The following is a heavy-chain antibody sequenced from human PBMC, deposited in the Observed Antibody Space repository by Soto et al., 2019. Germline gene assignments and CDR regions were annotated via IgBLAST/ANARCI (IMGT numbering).Heavy chain of an antibody. J-gene: IGHJ4*02. CDR1: GFTFSSYA. CDR2: ISGGGGST. D-gene: IGHD1-26*01. CDR3: AAHTRGYFDY. Sequence: GGSLRLSCAASGFTFSSYAMGWVRQAPGKGLEWVSAISGGGGSTYYADSVKGRFTISRDNSKNTLNMQMNSLRAEDTAVYYCAAHTRGYFDYWGQGTLVTVSS. V-gene: IGHV3-23*01.